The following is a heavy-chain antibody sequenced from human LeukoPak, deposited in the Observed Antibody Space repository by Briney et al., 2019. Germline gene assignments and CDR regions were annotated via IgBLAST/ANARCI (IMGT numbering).Heavy chain of an antibody. D-gene: IGHD6-13*01. V-gene: IGHV4-39*01. Sequence: SETLSLTCTVSGGSISSSSYYWGWIRQPPGKGLEWIGSIYYSGSTYYNPSLKSRVTISVDTSKNQFSLKLSSVTAADTAVYYCARWRLAADYWGQGTLVTVSS. CDR3: ARWRLAADY. CDR2: IYYSGST. J-gene: IGHJ4*02. CDR1: GGSISSSSYY.